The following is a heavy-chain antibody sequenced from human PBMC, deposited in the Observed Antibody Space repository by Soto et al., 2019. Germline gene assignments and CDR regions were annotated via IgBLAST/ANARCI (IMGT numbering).Heavy chain of an antibody. J-gene: IGHJ6*01. CDR1: GGTFSSYA. Sequence: SVKVSCKASGGTFSSYAISWVRQAPGQGLEWMGGIIPIFGTANYAQKFQGRVMITADKSTSTAYMELSSQRSEDTAVYYCATAEYCSGGSCYVQTDYYYYYGMDVREQGTTVAVSS. CDR3: ATAEYCSGGSCYVQTDYYYYYGMDV. D-gene: IGHD2-15*01. CDR2: IIPIFGTA. V-gene: IGHV1-69*06.